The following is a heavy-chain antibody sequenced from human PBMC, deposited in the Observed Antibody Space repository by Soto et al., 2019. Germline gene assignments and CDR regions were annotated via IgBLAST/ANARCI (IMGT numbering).Heavy chain of an antibody. CDR1: GFTFDDYA. Sequence: PGGSLRLSCAASGFTFDDYAMHWVRQAPGKGLEWVSGISWNSGSIGYADSVKGRFTISRDNAKNSLYLQMNSLRAEDTALYYCAKGNPGYSSGFDYWGQGTLVTVSS. CDR3: AKGNPGYSSGFDY. CDR2: ISWNSGSI. D-gene: IGHD6-19*01. J-gene: IGHJ4*02. V-gene: IGHV3-9*01.